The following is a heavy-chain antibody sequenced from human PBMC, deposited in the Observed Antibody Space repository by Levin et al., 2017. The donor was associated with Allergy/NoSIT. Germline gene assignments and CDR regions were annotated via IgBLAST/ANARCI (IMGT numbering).Heavy chain of an antibody. D-gene: IGHD4-17*01. Sequence: GESLKISCAASGFTFSSYWMSWVRQAPGKGLEWVANIKQDGSEKYYVDSVKGRFTISRDNAKNSLYLQMNSLRAEDTAVYYCARSLFYGDPDAFDIWGQGTMVTVSS. CDR1: GFTFSSYW. CDR3: ARSLFYGDPDAFDI. CDR2: IKQDGSEK. J-gene: IGHJ3*02. V-gene: IGHV3-7*01.